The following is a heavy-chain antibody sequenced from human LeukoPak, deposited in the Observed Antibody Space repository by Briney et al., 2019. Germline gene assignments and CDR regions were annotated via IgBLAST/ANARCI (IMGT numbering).Heavy chain of an antibody. CDR1: GGTFSSYT. D-gene: IGHD6-19*01. J-gene: IGHJ4*02. Sequence: ASVKVSCKASGGTFSSYTISWVRQAPGQGLEWMGRIIPILGIANYAQKFQGRVTITADKSTSTAYMELGSLRSEDTAVYYCARNIFKSSGWYPFGYWGQGTLVTVSS. CDR3: ARNIFKSSGWYPFGY. CDR2: IIPILGIA. V-gene: IGHV1-69*02.